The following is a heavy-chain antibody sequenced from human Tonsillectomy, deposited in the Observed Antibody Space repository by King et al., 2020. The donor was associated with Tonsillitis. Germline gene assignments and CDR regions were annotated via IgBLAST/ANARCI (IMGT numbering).Heavy chain of an antibody. CDR1: GFTFGDYA. CDR2: IRSKAYGGTT. J-gene: IGHJ3*02. CDR3: TRESSGYYFSDAFDI. V-gene: IGHV3-49*04. Sequence: EVQLVESGGGLVQPGRSLRLSCTASGFTFGDYAMSWVRQAPGKGLEWVGFIRSKAYGGTTEYAASVKGRFTISRDDSKSIAYLQMNSLKTEDTAVYYCTRESSGYYFSDAFDIWGQGTMVTVSS. D-gene: IGHD3-22*01.